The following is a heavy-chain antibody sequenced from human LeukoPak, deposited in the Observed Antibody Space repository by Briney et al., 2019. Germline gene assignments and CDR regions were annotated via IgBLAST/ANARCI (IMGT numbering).Heavy chain of an antibody. V-gene: IGHV3-30-3*01. CDR3: ARSGVTDRYCSSTSCYFI. CDR2: ISYDGSNK. CDR1: GFTFSSYA. J-gene: IGHJ3*02. Sequence: GGSLRLSCAASGFTFSSYAMRWVRQAPGKGLEWVAVISYDGSNKYYADSVKGRFTISRDNSKNTLYLQMNSLRAEDTAVYYCARSGVTDRYCSSTSCYFIWGQGTMVTVSS. D-gene: IGHD2-2*01.